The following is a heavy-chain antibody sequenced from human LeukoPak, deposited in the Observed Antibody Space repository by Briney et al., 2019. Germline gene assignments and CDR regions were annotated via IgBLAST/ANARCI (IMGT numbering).Heavy chain of an antibody. D-gene: IGHD3-10*01. V-gene: IGHV3-30*01. CDR2: ISYDGNSK. CDR3: ARGGIPTGPYYYFYYIDL. J-gene: IGHJ6*03. Sequence: GSSLRLSCAASGFTFSRNVMHWVRQAPGKGLEWVALISYDGNSKFYADSVKGRFTISRDNSRNTLYLQMNSLSGEDAAVYSCARGGIPTGPYYYFYYIDLWGKGTAVTVSS. CDR1: GFTFSRNV.